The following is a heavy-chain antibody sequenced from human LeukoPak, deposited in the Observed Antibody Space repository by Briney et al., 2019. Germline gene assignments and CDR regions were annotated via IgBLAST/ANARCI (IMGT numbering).Heavy chain of an antibody. CDR2: IYTSGST. CDR1: GGSISSYY. J-gene: IGHJ3*02. V-gene: IGHV4-4*07. Sequence: SETLSLTCTVSGGSISSYYWSWIRQPAGKRLERIGRIYTSGSTNYNPPLKSRVTMSVDTSKNQFSLKLSSVTATDTAVYYCARSRVVTAIFDAFDMWGQGTMVTVSS. CDR3: ARSRVVTAIFDAFDM. D-gene: IGHD2-21*02.